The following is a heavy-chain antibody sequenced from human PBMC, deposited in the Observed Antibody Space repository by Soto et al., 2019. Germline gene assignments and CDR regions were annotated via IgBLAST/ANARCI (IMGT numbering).Heavy chain of an antibody. CDR1: GYTFNHYA. Sequence: QVQLVQSGPEVRKPGASVKVSCKASGYTFNHYAISWVRQAPGQGLEWMGWISAYNGNTNYAQKFEGRVTMTTDSSTSTAYLEVRSLRSDDTAVYYGARDIVATIQGDYWGQGTVVTVSS. J-gene: IGHJ4*02. CDR2: ISAYNGNT. CDR3: ARDIVATIQGDY. D-gene: IGHD5-12*01. V-gene: IGHV1-18*04.